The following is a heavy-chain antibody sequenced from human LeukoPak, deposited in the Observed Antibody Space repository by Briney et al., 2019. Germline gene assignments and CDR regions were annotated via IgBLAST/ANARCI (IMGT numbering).Heavy chain of an antibody. J-gene: IGHJ6*03. Sequence: GGSLRLSCAASGFTFSSYGMHWVRQAPGKGLEWVSYISSSGSTIYYADPVKGRFTISRDNAKNSLYLQMYSLRAEDTAVYYCARGRIAVAGTYILSNWGPQLYYMDVWGKGTTVTVSS. CDR3: ARGRIAVAGTYILSNWGPQLYYMDV. CDR1: GFTFSSYG. CDR2: ISSSGSTI. V-gene: IGHV3-48*04. D-gene: IGHD6-19*01.